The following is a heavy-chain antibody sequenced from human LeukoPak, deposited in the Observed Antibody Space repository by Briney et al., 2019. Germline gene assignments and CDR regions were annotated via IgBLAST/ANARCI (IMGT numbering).Heavy chain of an antibody. V-gene: IGHV3-21*01. J-gene: IGHJ4*02. CDR1: GFTFSSYS. CDR2: ISSSSSYI. D-gene: IGHD7-27*01. CDR3: AIQPGARLGIY. Sequence: GGSLRLSCAASGFTFSSYSMNRVRQAPGKGLEWVSSISSSSSYIYYADSVKGRFTISRDNAKNSLYLQMNSLRAEDTAVYYCAIQPGARLGIYWGQGTLVTVSS.